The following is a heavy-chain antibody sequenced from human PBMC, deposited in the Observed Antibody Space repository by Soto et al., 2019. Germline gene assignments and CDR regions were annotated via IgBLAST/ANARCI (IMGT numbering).Heavy chain of an antibody. CDR2: IDPNSGGT. D-gene: IGHD1-26*01. V-gene: IGHV1-2*04. Sequence: ASVKVSCKASGGSFSSYAISLVRQAPGQGLEWMGWIDPNSGGTNYAQKFQGWVTMTRDTSISTAYMELSRLRSDDTAVYYCARGNSGSFEEDYYYYGMDVWGQGTTVTVSS. CDR3: ARGNSGSFEEDYYYYGMDV. J-gene: IGHJ6*02. CDR1: GGSFSSYA.